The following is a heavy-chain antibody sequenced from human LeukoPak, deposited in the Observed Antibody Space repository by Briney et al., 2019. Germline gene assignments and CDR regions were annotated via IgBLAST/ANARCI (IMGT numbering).Heavy chain of an antibody. CDR3: AKVHGSGSYRFDF. Sequence: GGCLRLSCAGSGFTFDSYAMSWGRQSPGEGGEWVSAVTGTGGNTYHADSVMDRFTISRDNSKNTVYLQMNSLRADDTAIYYCAKVHGSGSYRFDFWGQGTLVTVSS. CDR1: GFTFDSYA. J-gene: IGHJ4*02. V-gene: IGHV3-23*01. CDR2: VTGTGGNT. D-gene: IGHD3-10*01.